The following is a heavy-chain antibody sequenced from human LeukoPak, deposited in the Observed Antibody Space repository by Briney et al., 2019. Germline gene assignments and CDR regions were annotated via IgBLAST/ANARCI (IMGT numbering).Heavy chain of an antibody. J-gene: IGHJ4*02. Sequence: GGPLRLSCAASGFTVSSNYMSWVRQAPGKGLEWVSVIYSGGSTYYADSVKGRFTISRDNSKNTLYLQMNSLRAEDTAVYYCARGSLWFGESHFDYWGQGTLVTVSS. D-gene: IGHD3-10*01. V-gene: IGHV3-66*01. CDR1: GFTVSSNY. CDR3: ARGSLWFGESHFDY. CDR2: IYSGGST.